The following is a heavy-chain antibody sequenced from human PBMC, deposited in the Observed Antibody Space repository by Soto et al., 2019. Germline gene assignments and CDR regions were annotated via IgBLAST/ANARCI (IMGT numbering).Heavy chain of an antibody. D-gene: IGHD4-4*01. Sequence: PSETLSLTCTVSGGSISSSSYYWGWIRQPPGKGLEWIGSIYYSGSTYYNPSLKSRVTISVDTSKNQFSLKLSSVTAADTAVYYCARVRWDDYTDYYYYGMDVWGQGTTVT. CDR2: IYYSGST. CDR1: GGSISSSSYY. CDR3: ARVRWDDYTDYYYYGMDV. J-gene: IGHJ6*02. V-gene: IGHV4-39*07.